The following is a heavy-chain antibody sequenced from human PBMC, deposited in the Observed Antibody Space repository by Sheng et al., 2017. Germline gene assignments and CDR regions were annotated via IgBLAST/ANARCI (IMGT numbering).Heavy chain of an antibody. D-gene: IGHD1-1*01. Sequence: QLQLKESGPGLVKPSETLSLTCSVSGDSIISDTCYWAWIRQSPGKGLEWIGSIHYTGSTYYGAPLKTKVTISLDTPKNEFSLKVISVTAADTATYYCVRLPYTGAISDAFDIWGQGQRVTVS. CDR1: GDSIISDTCY. J-gene: IGHJ3*02. CDR2: IHYTGST. V-gene: IGHV4-39*07. CDR3: VRLPYTGAISDAFDI.